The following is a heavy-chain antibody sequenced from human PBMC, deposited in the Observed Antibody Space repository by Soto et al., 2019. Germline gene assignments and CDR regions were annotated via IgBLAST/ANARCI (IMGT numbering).Heavy chain of an antibody. J-gene: IGHJ6*02. V-gene: IGHV4-30-2*01. Sequence: QLQLQESGSGLVKPSQTLSLTCAVSGGSISSGGYSWSWIRQPPGKGLEWIGYIYHSGSTYYNPSLKSRVTISVDRSKNQFSLKLSSVTAADTAVYYCARDMGTSYGRGDGGMDVWGQGTTVTVSS. D-gene: IGHD7-27*01. CDR2: IYHSGST. CDR3: ARDMGTSYGRGDGGMDV. CDR1: GGSISSGGYS.